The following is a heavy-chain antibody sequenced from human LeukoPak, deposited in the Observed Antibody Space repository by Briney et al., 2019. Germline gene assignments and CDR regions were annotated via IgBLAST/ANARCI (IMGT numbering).Heavy chain of an antibody. Sequence: GGSLRLSCEASGFTFSDFSINWVRQAPGKGLEWISYISGRGVTTYYADSVKGRFTISRDNTKNSLFLQMNSLSAEDAAVYYCARDRVEDTAKIQKFYYYHMDVWGKGTTVTVSS. CDR2: ISGRGVTT. V-gene: IGHV3-48*04. J-gene: IGHJ6*03. CDR3: ARDRVEDTAKIQKFYYYHMDV. D-gene: IGHD5-18*01. CDR1: GFTFSDFS.